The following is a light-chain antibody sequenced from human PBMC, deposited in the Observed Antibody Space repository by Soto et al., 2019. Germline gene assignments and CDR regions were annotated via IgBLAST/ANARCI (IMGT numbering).Light chain of an antibody. V-gene: IGKV2-28*01. CDR3: MQALQTPRT. CDR2: LGS. J-gene: IGKJ5*01. Sequence: DIVMTQSPLSLPVTPGEPASLSCRSSQSLLHSDGFIYLDWYLQKPGQSPQLLIYLGSYRASGVPDRFSGSGSGTDFTLKISRVEAEDVGVYYCMQALQTPRTFGQGTRLEIK. CDR1: QSLLHSDGFIY.